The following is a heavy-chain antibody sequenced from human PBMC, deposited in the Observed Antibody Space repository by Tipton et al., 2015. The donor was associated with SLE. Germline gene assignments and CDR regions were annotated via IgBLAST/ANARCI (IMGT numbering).Heavy chain of an antibody. D-gene: IGHD3-3*01. CDR1: GYSISSGYY. V-gene: IGHV4-38-2*01. J-gene: IGHJ3*02. Sequence: TLSLTCAVSGYSISSGYYWGWVRQPPGKGLDWLATIYHSGTTYYNPSLKSRVTIAIDTSKKQFSLNLNSVTAADTAVYFCARGLEYDFWSGNYSDGFDICGQGTMVTVAS. CDR3: ARGLEYDFWSGNYSDGFDI. CDR2: IYHSGTT.